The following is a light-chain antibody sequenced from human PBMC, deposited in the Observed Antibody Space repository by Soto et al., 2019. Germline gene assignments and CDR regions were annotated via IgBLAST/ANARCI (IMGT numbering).Light chain of an antibody. CDR3: VLYMKGDIRV. Sequence: QTVVTQEASLSVSPGGTVTLTCGFTSGSVSSRYYPSWYRQDPGQTPRTLIYSGDIRSSGVPDRFSGSIPGSKAALTITGAQADDESVYYCVLYMKGDIRVFGGGTKVTVL. CDR2: SGD. V-gene: IGLV8-61*01. J-gene: IGLJ2*01. CDR1: SGSVSSRYY.